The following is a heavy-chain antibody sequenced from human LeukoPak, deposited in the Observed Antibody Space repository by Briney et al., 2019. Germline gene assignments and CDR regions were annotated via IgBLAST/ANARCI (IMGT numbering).Heavy chain of an antibody. J-gene: IGHJ4*02. CDR3: ARHADSGFGQLAFDY. CDR2: IYYSRST. V-gene: IGHV4-39*01. Sequence: PSETLSLTCSVSGGSISGSSYYWGWIRQAPGKGLEWIGSIYYSRSTYYNPSLKSRVTISVDTSKNQFSLKLSSVTAAETAVYYCARHADSGFGQLAFDYWGQGTLVTVSS. D-gene: IGHD3-10*01. CDR1: GGSISGSSYY.